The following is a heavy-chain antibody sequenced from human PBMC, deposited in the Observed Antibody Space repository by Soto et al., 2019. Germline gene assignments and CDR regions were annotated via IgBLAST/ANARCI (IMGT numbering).Heavy chain of an antibody. CDR2: RYDDAST. Sequence: QLQLQESGPGLVKPSETLSLSCSVSGDSIRNRNYYWAWIRQPPGKGLEWIVSRYDDASTFYNPSLKRRVTISIDTSKKQLSLKVTSVTAADTAVYYCARGIYLGPSGYYLDVWGQGTLVTVS. V-gene: IGHV4-39*01. CDR1: GDSIRNRNYY. D-gene: IGHD3-22*01. J-gene: IGHJ4*02. CDR3: ARGIYLGPSGYYLDV.